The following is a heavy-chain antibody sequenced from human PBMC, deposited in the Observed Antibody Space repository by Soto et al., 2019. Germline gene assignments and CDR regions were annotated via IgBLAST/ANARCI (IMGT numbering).Heavy chain of an antibody. V-gene: IGHV4-39*01. CDR3: ARHFVAVVMKGWGY. J-gene: IGHJ4*02. Sequence: PSETLSLTCNVSGASLDRSNYYWDWIRQSPGKGLEWIGTTYYNGNAYYNPSLRSRVTMSVDTSKNQFSLKLMSVTAADTAVYYCARHFVAVVMKGWGYWGQGTLVTVSS. CDR1: GASLDRSNYY. D-gene: IGHD3-22*01. CDR2: TYYNGNA.